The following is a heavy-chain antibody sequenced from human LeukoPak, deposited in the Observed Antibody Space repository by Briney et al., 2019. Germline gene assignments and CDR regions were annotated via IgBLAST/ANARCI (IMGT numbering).Heavy chain of an antibody. J-gene: IGHJ4*02. CDR1: GFTFSSYS. CDR2: ISSSRSTI. V-gene: IGHV3-48*01. Sequence: GGSLRLSCAASGFTFSSYSMNWVRQAPGKGPEWVSYISSSRSTIYYADSVKGRFTISRDNAKNSLYLQMNSLRAEDTAVYYCAREYCSSTSCLYDYWGQGTLVTVSS. D-gene: IGHD2-2*01. CDR3: AREYCSSTSCLYDY.